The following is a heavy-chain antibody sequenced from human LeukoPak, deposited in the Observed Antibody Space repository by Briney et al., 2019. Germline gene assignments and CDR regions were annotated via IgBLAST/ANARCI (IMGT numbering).Heavy chain of an antibody. V-gene: IGHV4-59*01. CDR2: IYYSGST. J-gene: IGHJ4*02. D-gene: IGHD2-15*01. CDR1: GGSISSYY. Sequence: SETLSLTCTVSGGSISSYYWSWIRQPPGKGLEWIGYIYYSGSTNYNPSLKSRVTISVDTSKNQFSLKLSFVTAADTAVYYCARESPGCGGGSCYPHFDYWGQGTLVTVSS. CDR3: ARESPGCGGGSCYPHFDY.